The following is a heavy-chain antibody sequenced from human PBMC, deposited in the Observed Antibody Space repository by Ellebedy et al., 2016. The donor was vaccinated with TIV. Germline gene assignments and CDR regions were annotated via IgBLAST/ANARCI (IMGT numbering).Heavy chain of an antibody. CDR3: SRVYGAFNWFDP. J-gene: IGHJ5*02. V-gene: IGHV1-3*01. CDR1: GYTFTNNA. CDR2: INVSNGNT. Sequence: AASVKVSCKASGYTFTNNAIHWVRQAPGQRLEYMGWINVSNGNTKYSQKFQGRVTITRDTSASTAYMELSSLRSENTAVYYCSRVYGAFNWFDPWGQGTLVTVSS. D-gene: IGHD3-10*01.